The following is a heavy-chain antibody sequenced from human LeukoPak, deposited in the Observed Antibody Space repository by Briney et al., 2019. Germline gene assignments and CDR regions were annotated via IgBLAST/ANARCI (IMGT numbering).Heavy chain of an antibody. CDR3: TKDGLRGYDYDY. V-gene: IGHV3-23*01. CDR2: ILNSGGTK. Sequence: GGSLRLSCAASGFTFRDYAMSWVRQAPGKGLEWVSNILNSGGTKKYADSVKGRFTVSRDNSKNTLYLQMDSLRGADTAVYYCTKDGLRGYDYDYWGQGTLVTVSS. CDR1: GFTFRDYA. D-gene: IGHD5-12*01. J-gene: IGHJ4*02.